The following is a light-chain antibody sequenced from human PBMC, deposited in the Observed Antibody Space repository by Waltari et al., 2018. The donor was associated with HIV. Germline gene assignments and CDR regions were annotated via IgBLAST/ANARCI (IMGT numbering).Light chain of an antibody. V-gene: IGLV2-23*02. J-gene: IGLJ1*01. CDR3: CSYAGSSTHV. Sequence: QSALTQPASVSGSPGQSITISCTGTSSAVGNYNVVSWYQQHPGKAPKLMIYEVSKRPSGVSNHFSGSKSGNTASLTISGLQAEDEADYYCCSYAGSSTHVFGTGTKVTVL. CDR1: SSAVGNYNV. CDR2: EVS.